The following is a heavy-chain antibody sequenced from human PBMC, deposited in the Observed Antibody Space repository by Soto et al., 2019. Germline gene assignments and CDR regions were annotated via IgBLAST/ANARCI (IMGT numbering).Heavy chain of an antibody. CDR1: GGSISSGDYY. CDR2: IYYSGST. J-gene: IGHJ6*02. D-gene: IGHD5-18*01. CDR3: ARSSPVVTDV. Sequence: QVQLQESGPGLVKPSQTLSLTCTVSGGSISSGDYYWSWIRQAPGKGLEWIGYIYYSGSTYYNPSPKSRLTISVDTSKNQFSLKLSSVMAADTAVYSCARSSPVVTDVWGQGTTVTVSS. V-gene: IGHV4-30-4*01.